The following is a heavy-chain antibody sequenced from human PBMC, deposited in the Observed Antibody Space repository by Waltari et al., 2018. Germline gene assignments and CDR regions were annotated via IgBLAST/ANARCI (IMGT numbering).Heavy chain of an antibody. CDR2: IYYSGST. D-gene: IGHD5-12*01. V-gene: IGHV4-59*01. CDR1: GGSISSYY. CDR3: ARRESSGYEAY. J-gene: IGHJ4*02. Sequence: QVQLQESGPGLVKPSETLSLTCTVSGGSISSYYWSWIRQPPGKGLEWIGYIYYSGSTNYNPSLKSRVTISVDTSKNQFSLKLSSVTAADTAVYYCARRESSGYEAYWGQGTLVTVSS.